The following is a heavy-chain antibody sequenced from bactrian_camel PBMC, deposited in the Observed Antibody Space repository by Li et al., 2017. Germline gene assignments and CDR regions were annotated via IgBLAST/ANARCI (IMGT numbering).Heavy chain of an antibody. CDR2: IDSDGRT. D-gene: IGHD3*01. CDR1: VTTSFKYC. J-gene: IGHJ4*01. CDR3: AAARTVYAGDVLGKNQYEY. Sequence: HVQLVESGGDSVQTGGSLKLSCASSVTTSFKYCVAWFRQDTGKEREGVALIDSDGRTSYADSVQGRFTISQDKGKNTRYLQMNSLEPEDTAMYYCAAARTVYAGDVLGKNQYEYWGQGTQVTVS. V-gene: IGHV3S53*01.